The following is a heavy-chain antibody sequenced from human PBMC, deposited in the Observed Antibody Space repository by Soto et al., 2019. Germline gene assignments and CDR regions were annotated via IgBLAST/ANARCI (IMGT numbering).Heavy chain of an antibody. CDR2: TIPMLSMA. D-gene: IGHD3-10*01. Sequence: QVQLVQSGAAVKKPGSSVKVSCTASGDTFSRYTISWVRQAPGQGPECMGRTIPMLSMANYALKFQGRVGITADKSTSTVYMVLSNLRSEDTAVYYCATNYGSGSAPFDHWGQGTLVTVAS. J-gene: IGHJ4*02. CDR1: GDTFSRYT. V-gene: IGHV1-69*02. CDR3: ATNYGSGSAPFDH.